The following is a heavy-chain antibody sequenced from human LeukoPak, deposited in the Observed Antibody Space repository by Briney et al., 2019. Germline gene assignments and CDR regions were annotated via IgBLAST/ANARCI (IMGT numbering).Heavy chain of an antibody. D-gene: IGHD3-22*01. CDR1: GGSISSSNW. CDR2: IYHSGST. CDR3: AREARSGYYDSSGTYVY. V-gene: IGHV4-4*02. Sequence: SETLSLTCAVSGGSISSSNWWSWVRQPPGKGLEWIGEIYHSGSTNYNPSLKSRDTISVDKSKNQFSLKLSSVTAADTAVYYCAREARSGYYDSSGTYVYWGQGTLVTVSS. J-gene: IGHJ4*02.